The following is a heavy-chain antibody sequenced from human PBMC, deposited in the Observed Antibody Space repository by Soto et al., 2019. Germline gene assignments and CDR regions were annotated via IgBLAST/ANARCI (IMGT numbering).Heavy chain of an antibody. J-gene: IGHJ4*02. Sequence: GGSLRLSFAASGFTFSSYAMHWVRQAPGKGLEWVAVISYDGSNKYYADSVKGRFTISRDNSKNTLYLQMNSLRAEDTAVYYCARDFLIEGLDPSQITAGVDYWGQGTLVTVPS. CDR3: ARDFLIEGLDPSQITAGVDY. D-gene: IGHD6-13*01. V-gene: IGHV3-30-3*01. CDR1: GFTFSSYA. CDR2: ISYDGSNK.